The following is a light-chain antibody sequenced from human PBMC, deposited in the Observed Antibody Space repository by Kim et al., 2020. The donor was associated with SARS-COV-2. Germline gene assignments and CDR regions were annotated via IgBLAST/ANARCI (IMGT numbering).Light chain of an antibody. CDR1: QDINHY. CDR2: GTS. Sequence: SESVGDTVTITCRASQDINHYLAWVQQKPGKAPKSLIYGTSNLRGGVPSKFSGSGSATDFTLTISSLQPEDFATYYCQQYKSYPRTFGGGTKLEI. CDR3: QQYKSYPRT. J-gene: IGKJ4*01. V-gene: IGKV1-16*02.